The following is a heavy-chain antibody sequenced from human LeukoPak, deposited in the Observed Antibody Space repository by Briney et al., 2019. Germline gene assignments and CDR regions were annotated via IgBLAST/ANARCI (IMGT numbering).Heavy chain of an antibody. CDR1: GGFISSYY. CDR3: ATQQWLFGTLFDY. V-gene: IGHV4-59*08. J-gene: IGHJ4*02. D-gene: IGHD6-19*01. Sequence: SETLSLTCTVSGGFISSYYWSWIRQPPGKGLEWIGYIYYSGSTNYNPSLKSRVTISVDTSKNQFSLKLSSMTAADTAVYHCATQQWLFGTLFDYWGQGTLVTVSS. CDR2: IYYSGST.